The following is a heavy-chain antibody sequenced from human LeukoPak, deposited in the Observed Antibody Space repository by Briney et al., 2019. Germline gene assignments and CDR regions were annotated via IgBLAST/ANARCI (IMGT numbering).Heavy chain of an antibody. V-gene: IGHV1-69*04. D-gene: IGHD5-12*01. CDR3: ARDGGADASGYDV. CDR1: GGNFKSFV. CDR2: IIPMIKKT. J-gene: IGHJ3*01. Sequence: SVKVSCKASGGNFKSFVFSWVRQAPGQGPEWMGRIIPMIKKTNSAEKFRGRVAISADMSTTTVYTELSSLTSEDTAIYYCARDGGADASGYDVWGQGTSVIVSS.